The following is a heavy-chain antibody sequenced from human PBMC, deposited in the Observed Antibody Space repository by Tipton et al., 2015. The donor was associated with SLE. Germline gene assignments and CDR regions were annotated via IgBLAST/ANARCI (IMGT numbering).Heavy chain of an antibody. CDR3: ARVPQQLDY. Sequence: TLSLTCTVSGGSISSTYYWGWIRQPPGKGLEWIGSIFYSGNFSGGSTNYNPSLKSRVTISVDTSKNQFSLKLSSVTAADTAVYYCARVPQQLDYWGQGTLVTVSS. V-gene: IGHV4-39*07. J-gene: IGHJ4*02. CDR2: IFYSGNFSGGST. D-gene: IGHD6-13*01. CDR1: GGSISSTYY.